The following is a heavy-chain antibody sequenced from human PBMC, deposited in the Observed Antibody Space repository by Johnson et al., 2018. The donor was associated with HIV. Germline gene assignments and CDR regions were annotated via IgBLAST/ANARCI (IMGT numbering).Heavy chain of an antibody. V-gene: IGHV3-33*06. Sequence: QVQLVESGGGVVQPGRSLRLSCAASGFIFSRYGMHWVRQAPGKGLEWVAVIWYDGSNKYYADSVKGRFTISRDNSKNTLYLQMNSLRIEDTAVYYCAKVRSSSWYDAFDIWGQGTMVTVSS. CDR1: GFIFSRYG. J-gene: IGHJ3*02. CDR2: IWYDGSNK. CDR3: AKVRSSSWYDAFDI. D-gene: IGHD6-13*01.